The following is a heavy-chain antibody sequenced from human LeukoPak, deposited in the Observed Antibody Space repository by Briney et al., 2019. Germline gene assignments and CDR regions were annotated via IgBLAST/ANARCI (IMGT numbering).Heavy chain of an antibody. CDR3: ARAAAAAENWFDP. J-gene: IGHJ5*02. CDR2: ISAYNGNT. V-gene: IGHV1-18*01. CDR1: GYTFTSYG. D-gene: IGHD6-13*01. Sequence: GALVKVSCKASGYTFTSYGISWVRQAPGQGLEWMGWISAYNGNTNYAQKLRGRVTMTTDTSTSTAYMELRSLRSDDTAVYYCARAAAAAENWFDPWGQGTLVTVSS.